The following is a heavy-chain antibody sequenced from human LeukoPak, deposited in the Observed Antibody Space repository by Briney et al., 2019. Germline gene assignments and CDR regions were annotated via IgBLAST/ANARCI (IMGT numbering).Heavy chain of an antibody. V-gene: IGHV5-51*01. CDR1: GYSFATYW. Sequence: GESQTISCRGSGYSFATYWIGWVRQMPGKGLEWMAVIYPGDSDTRYSPSFQGQVTISADKSINTAYLQWSSLKASDSAMYYCARLGGENYYDSSGYYYAWLDPWGQGTLVTVSS. CDR2: IYPGDSDT. CDR3: ARLGGENYYDSSGYYYAWLDP. D-gene: IGHD3-22*01. J-gene: IGHJ5*02.